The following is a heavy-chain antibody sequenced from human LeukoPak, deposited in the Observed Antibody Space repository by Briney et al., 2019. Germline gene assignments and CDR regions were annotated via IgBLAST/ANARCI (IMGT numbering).Heavy chain of an antibody. CDR2: IRTSSSTT. Sequence: QTGGSLRLSCAGSGITISDYNMNWVRQAPGKGLEWVSYIRTSSSTTYYADSVKGRFTISRDNAKNSLYLQMNSLRAEDTAVYYCARDPRFYCSSTSCQRILYFDYWGQETLVTVSS. CDR1: GITISDYN. D-gene: IGHD2-2*01. V-gene: IGHV3-48*01. J-gene: IGHJ4*02. CDR3: ARDPRFYCSSTSCQRILYFDY.